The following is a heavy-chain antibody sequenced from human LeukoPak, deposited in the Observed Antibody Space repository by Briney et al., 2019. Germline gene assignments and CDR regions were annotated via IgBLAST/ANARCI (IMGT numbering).Heavy chain of an antibody. V-gene: IGHV3-74*01. CDR1: GFSSNSYW. J-gene: IGHJ4*02. Sequence: GGSLRLSCAASGFSSNSYWMHWARQAPGKGLVWVARINGDGSSINYADSVKGRFTISRDSSKRILYLQMNSVRAEDTAIYYCGKEVERHFDLKYWGQGTLVTVSS. CDR3: GKEVERHFDLKY. CDR2: INGDGSSI.